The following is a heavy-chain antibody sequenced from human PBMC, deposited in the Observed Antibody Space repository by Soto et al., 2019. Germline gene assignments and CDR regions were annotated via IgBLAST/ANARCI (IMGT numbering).Heavy chain of an antibody. V-gene: IGHV4-59*08. CDR1: GGSISSYY. CDR3: ARRLLSSRADYYFDY. CDR2: IYYSGST. Sequence: SETLSLTCTVSGGSISSYYWSWIRQPPGKGLEWIGYIYYSGSTNYNPSLKSRVTISVDTSKNQFSLKLSSVTAADTAVYYCARRLLSSRADYYFDYWGQGTLVTVSS. D-gene: IGHD2-15*01. J-gene: IGHJ4*02.